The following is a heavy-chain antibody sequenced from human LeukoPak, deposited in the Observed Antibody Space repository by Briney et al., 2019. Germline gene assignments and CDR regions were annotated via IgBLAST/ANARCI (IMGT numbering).Heavy chain of an antibody. CDR3: AREMVRGVIIRRWYFDL. D-gene: IGHD3-10*01. Sequence: SETLSLTCAVYGGSFSGYYWSWIRQPPGKGLEWTGEINHSGSTNYNPSLKSRVTISVDTSKNQFSLKLSSVTAADTAVYYCAREMVRGVIIRRWYFDLWGRGTLVTVSS. V-gene: IGHV4-34*01. CDR2: INHSGST. CDR1: GGSFSGYY. J-gene: IGHJ2*01.